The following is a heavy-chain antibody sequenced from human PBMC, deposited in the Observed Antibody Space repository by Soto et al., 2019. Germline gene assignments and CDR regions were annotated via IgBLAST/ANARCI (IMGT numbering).Heavy chain of an antibody. CDR1: GFTFSSYW. V-gene: IGHV3-74*01. Sequence: PGGSLRLSCAASGFTFSSYWMHWVRQAPGKGLVWVSRINSDGSSTSYADSVKGRFTISRDNAKNTLYLQMNSLRAEDTAVYYCARHPLYGDYDYYYYGMDVWGQGTTVTVSS. CDR2: INSDGSST. J-gene: IGHJ6*02. D-gene: IGHD4-17*01. CDR3: ARHPLYGDYDYYYYGMDV.